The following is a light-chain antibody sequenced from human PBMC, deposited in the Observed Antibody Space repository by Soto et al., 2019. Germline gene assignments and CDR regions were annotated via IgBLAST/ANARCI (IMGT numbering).Light chain of an antibody. V-gene: IGKV1-13*02. Sequence: IQLTQSPSSLSASVGDRVTITCRAGQDIGSALAWYQQRPGKAPKLLLYDASNLEAGVPSRFSGSGSGTDFTLTITSLRPEDFATHYCQQFNGFPLTFGGGTKVQIK. CDR3: QQFNGFPLT. CDR2: DAS. J-gene: IGKJ4*01. CDR1: QDIGSA.